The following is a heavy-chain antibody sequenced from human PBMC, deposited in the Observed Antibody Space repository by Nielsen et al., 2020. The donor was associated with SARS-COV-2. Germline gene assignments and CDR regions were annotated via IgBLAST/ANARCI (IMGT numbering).Heavy chain of an antibody. J-gene: IGHJ6*02. Sequence: ASVKVSCKASGYTFTGYYMHWVRQAPGQGLEWMGWINPNSGGTNYAQKFQGRVTMTRDTSISTAYMELSRLRSDDTAVYYCAIGYTGTTYYYYGMDVWGQGTTVTVSS. CDR2: INPNSGGT. CDR3: AIGYTGTTYYYYGMDV. D-gene: IGHD1-7*01. CDR1: GYTFTGYY. V-gene: IGHV1-2*02.